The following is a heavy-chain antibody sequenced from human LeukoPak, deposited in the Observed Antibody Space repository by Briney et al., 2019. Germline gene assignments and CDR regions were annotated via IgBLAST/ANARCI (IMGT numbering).Heavy chain of an antibody. CDR1: GGSISSYY. CDR2: IYTSGST. J-gene: IGHJ4*02. D-gene: IGHD6-19*01. Sequence: SETLSLTCTVSGGSISSYYWSWIRQPAGKGLEWIGRIYTSGSTNYKPSLKSRATMSVDTSKNHFSLKLSSVTAADTAVYYCASDSGWYTPFDYWGQGTLVTVSS. CDR3: ASDSGWYTPFDY. V-gene: IGHV4-4*07.